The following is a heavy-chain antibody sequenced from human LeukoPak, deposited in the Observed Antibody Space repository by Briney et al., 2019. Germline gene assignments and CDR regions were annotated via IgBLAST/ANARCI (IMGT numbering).Heavy chain of an antibody. CDR2: IYYSGST. D-gene: IGHD6-13*01. Sequence: PSETLSLTCAVYGGSFSGYYWSWIRQPPGKGLEWIGYIYYSGSTNYNPSLKSRVTISVDTSKNQFSLKLSSVTAADTAVYYCARGIAGPGYYYYYYMDVWGKGTTVTVSS. V-gene: IGHV4-59*01. CDR1: GGSFSGYY. CDR3: ARGIAGPGYYYYYYMDV. J-gene: IGHJ6*03.